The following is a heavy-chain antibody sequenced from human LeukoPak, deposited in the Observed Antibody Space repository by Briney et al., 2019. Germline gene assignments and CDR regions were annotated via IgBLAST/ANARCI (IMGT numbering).Heavy chain of an antibody. CDR1: GDSVSSNSTA. CDR3: ARGGGAFDI. J-gene: IGHJ3*02. Sequence: SQTLSLTCAISGDSVSSNSTAWNWIRQSPSSGLEWLGRTYYRSKWYNDYAVSVKSRITINPDTFKNQFSLQLNSVTPEDTAVYYCARGGGAFDIWGQGTMVTVSS. D-gene: IGHD1-26*01. V-gene: IGHV6-1*01. CDR2: TYYRSKWYN.